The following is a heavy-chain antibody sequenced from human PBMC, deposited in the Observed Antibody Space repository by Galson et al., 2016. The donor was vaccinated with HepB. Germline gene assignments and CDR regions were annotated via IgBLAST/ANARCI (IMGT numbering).Heavy chain of an antibody. CDR2: IRGKTYGGTS. CDR1: GFRFGEYS. V-gene: IGHV3-49*04. J-gene: IGHJ4*02. CDR3: TRDSLKYHYDTSGYSDLDY. Sequence: SLRLSCAVSGFRFGEYSMSWVRQAPGEGLEWVGFIRGKTYGGTSEYAASVKGRFTISRDDSRNIAFLQMNRLKTEDTAVYYCTRDSLKYHYDTSGYSDLDYWGQGTLVTVSS. D-gene: IGHD3-22*01.